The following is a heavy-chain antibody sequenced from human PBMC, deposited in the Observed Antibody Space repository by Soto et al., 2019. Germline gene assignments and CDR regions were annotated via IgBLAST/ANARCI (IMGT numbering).Heavy chain of an antibody. CDR3: AKSYSSNWYDYFDY. D-gene: IGHD6-13*01. Sequence: PGGSLRLSCAASEFTFSTYAMSWVRQAPGKGLEWVSAISGSGGSTYYADSVKGRFTISRDTSKNTLYLQMNSLRADDTALYYCAKSYSSNWYDYFDYWGQGTLVTVSS. J-gene: IGHJ4*02. CDR1: EFTFSTYA. V-gene: IGHV3-23*01. CDR2: ISGSGGST.